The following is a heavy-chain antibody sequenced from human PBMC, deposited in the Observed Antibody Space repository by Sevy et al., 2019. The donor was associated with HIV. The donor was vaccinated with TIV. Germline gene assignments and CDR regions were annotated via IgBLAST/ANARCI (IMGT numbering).Heavy chain of an antibody. CDR2: ISGPGYGT. Sequence: GGSLRLSCAASGFTFNTHAMNWVRQAPGKGLEWVSVISGPGYGTNYADSGKGRFTISRDNSKNTLYLQMNSLRDDDTAVYYCAKALNPALESMLEVNLRSLKGFDVWGQGTMVTVSS. CDR1: GFTFNTHA. CDR3: AKALNPALESMLEVNLRSLKGFDV. J-gene: IGHJ3*01. D-gene: IGHD3-22*01. V-gene: IGHV3-23*01.